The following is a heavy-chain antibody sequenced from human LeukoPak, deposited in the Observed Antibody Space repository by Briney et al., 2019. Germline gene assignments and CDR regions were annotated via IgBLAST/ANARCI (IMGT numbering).Heavy chain of an antibody. V-gene: IGHV5-51*01. CDR1: GYSFTSYW. J-gene: IGHJ4*02. D-gene: IGHD1-26*01. CDR3: ARPGRSPSWEIDY. CDR2: IYPGDSDT. Sequence: KRGESLKISCKGSGYSFTSYWIGWVRQLPGKGLEWMGIIYPGDSDTRYSPSFQGQVTISADKSISTAYLQWSSLKASDTAMYYCARPGRSPSWEIDYWGQGTLVTVSS.